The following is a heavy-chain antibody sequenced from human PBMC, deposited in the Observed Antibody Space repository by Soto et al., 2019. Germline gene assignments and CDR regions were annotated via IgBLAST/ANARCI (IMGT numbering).Heavy chain of an antibody. Sequence: EVQLVESGGGLVQPGRSLRLSCAASGFTFDAYAMHWVRQAPGKGLEWVSGISWNSGSIGYADSVKGRFTISRDNAKNSLYLQMNSLRAEDTALYYCAKDIAAAGRSSFDYWGQGTLVTVSS. J-gene: IGHJ4*02. V-gene: IGHV3-9*01. CDR2: ISWNSGSI. CDR3: AKDIAAAGRSSFDY. CDR1: GFTFDAYA. D-gene: IGHD6-13*01.